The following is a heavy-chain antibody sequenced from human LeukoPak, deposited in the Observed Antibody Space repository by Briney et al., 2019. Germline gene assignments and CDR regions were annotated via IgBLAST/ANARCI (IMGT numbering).Heavy chain of an antibody. CDR2: INPNSGGT. Sequence: VASVKVSCKASAYTFTGYYMHWVRQAPGQGLEWMGRINPNSGGTNYAQKFQGRVTMTRDTSISTAYMELSRLRSDDTAVYYCASWSSSGWDPNFDYWGQGTLVTVSS. CDR3: ASWSSSGWDPNFDY. V-gene: IGHV1-2*06. D-gene: IGHD6-19*01. CDR1: AYTFTGYY. J-gene: IGHJ4*02.